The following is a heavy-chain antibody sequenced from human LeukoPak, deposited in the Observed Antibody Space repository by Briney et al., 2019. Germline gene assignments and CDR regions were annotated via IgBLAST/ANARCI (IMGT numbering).Heavy chain of an antibody. Sequence: SETLSLTCAVYGGSFSGYYWSWIRQPPGKGLEWIGEINHSGSTNYNPSLKSRVTISVDTSKNQFSLKLSSVTAADTAVYYCAVMGARGYFDYWGQGTLVTAPS. V-gene: IGHV4-34*01. CDR3: AVMGARGYFDY. CDR1: GGSFSGYY. D-gene: IGHD1-26*01. CDR2: INHSGST. J-gene: IGHJ4*02.